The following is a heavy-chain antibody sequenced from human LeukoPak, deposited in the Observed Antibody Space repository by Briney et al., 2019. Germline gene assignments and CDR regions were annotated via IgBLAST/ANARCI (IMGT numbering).Heavy chain of an antibody. CDR3: TTAPIAPTTYYDFWNGYWKPFDY. D-gene: IGHD3-3*01. CDR2: IKSKTDGGTT. J-gene: IGHJ4*02. Sequence: GGSLRLSCAASGFTFSNAWMSWVRQAPGKGLEWVGRIKSKTDGGTTDYAAPVKGRFTISRDDSKNTLYLQMNSLKTEDTAVYYCTTAPIAPTTYYDFWNGYWKPFDYWGQGTLVTVSS. CDR1: GFTFSNAW. V-gene: IGHV3-15*01.